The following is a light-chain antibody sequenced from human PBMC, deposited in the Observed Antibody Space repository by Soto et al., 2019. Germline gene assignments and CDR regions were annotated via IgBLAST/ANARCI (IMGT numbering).Light chain of an antibody. CDR2: QAS. CDR3: QQYDTYST. V-gene: IGKV1-5*03. Sequence: DIQMTQSPSTLSASIGDRVTISCRASQSISNWLAWYQQKPGKAPKLLISQASNLESGVPSRFSGSGSGTEFTLTISSLQLDDFATFYCQQYDTYSTLGPGTRVDIK. J-gene: IGKJ3*01. CDR1: QSISNW.